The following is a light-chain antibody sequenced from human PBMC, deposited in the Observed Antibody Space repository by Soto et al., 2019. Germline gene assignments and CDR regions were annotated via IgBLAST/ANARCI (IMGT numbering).Light chain of an antibody. CDR3: QSYDSSLSVV. CDR2: ANS. J-gene: IGLJ2*01. V-gene: IGLV1-40*01. CDR1: RSNIGAGYD. Sequence: QPVLTQPPSVSGAPGQRVTISCTGSRSNIGAGYDVHWYQQLPGTAPKVLIYANSNRPSGVPHRFSGSKSGTSASLAITGLQAEDEADYYCQSYDSSLSVVFGGGTKLTVL.